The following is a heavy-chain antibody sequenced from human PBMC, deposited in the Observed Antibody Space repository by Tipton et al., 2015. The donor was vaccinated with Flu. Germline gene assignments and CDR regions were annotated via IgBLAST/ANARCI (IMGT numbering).Heavy chain of an antibody. J-gene: IGHJ4*02. CDR3: ARQHDYGDSPYY. D-gene: IGHD4-17*01. Sequence: TLSLTCTVSGGSMNSYYWTWIRQPPGKGLEWIGYVYSRGSTKYNPSLKSRVMMSVDTPKNQFSLRLTTVTAADTAVYYCARQHDYGDSPYYWGQGTLVTVSS. V-gene: IGHV4-59*08. CDR2: VYSRGST. CDR1: GGSMNSYY.